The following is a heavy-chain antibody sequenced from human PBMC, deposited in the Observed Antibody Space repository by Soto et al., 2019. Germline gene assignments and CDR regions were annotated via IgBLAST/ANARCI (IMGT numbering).Heavy chain of an antibody. Sequence: PGGSLRLSCAASGFTFSSYGMHWVRQAPGKGLEWVAVIWYDGSNKYYADSVKGRFTISRDNSKNTLYLQMNSLRAEDTAVYYCARDEGAREAGTFDYWGQGTLVTVSS. V-gene: IGHV3-33*01. CDR1: GFTFSSYG. CDR3: ARDEGAREAGTFDY. D-gene: IGHD6-19*01. J-gene: IGHJ4*02. CDR2: IWYDGSNK.